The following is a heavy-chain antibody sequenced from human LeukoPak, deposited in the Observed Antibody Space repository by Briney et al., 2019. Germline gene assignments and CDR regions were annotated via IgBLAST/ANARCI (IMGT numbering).Heavy chain of an antibody. CDR1: GSTFSSYE. Sequence: GGSLRLSCAASGSTFSSYEMNWVRQAPGKGLEWVSYISSSGSTIYYADSVKGRFTISRDNAKNSLYLQMNSLRAEDTAVYYCARGDTAMATAYWGQGTLVTVSS. D-gene: IGHD5-18*01. J-gene: IGHJ4*02. V-gene: IGHV3-48*03. CDR3: ARGDTAMATAY. CDR2: ISSSGSTI.